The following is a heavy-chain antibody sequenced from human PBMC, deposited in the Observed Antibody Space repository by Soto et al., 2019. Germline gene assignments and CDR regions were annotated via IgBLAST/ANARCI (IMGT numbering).Heavy chain of an antibody. V-gene: IGHV4-59*01. CDR1: GGSISSYY. Sequence: TLSLTCTVSGGSISSYYWSWIRQPPGKGLEWIGYIYYSGSTNYNPSLKSRVTISVDTSKNQFSLKLSSVTAADTAVYYCAGSIAARFTFYYYYGMDVWGQGTTVTVSS. J-gene: IGHJ6*02. CDR3: AGSIAARFTFYYYYGMDV. CDR2: IYYSGST. D-gene: IGHD6-6*01.